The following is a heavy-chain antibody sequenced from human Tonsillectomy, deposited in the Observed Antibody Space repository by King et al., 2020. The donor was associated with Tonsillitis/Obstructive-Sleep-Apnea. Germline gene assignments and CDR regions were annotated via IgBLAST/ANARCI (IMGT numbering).Heavy chain of an antibody. CDR3: ASGDVWSCSGVHFYYTGV. Sequence: VQLQESGPGLLKPSETLSLTCTVSGGSMSSYYWNWIRQAPGKGLEWIAYIYYSGSTNYNPSFKSRVTISLDTSKNQISLKMKSVTAADAAVYYCASGDVWSCSGVHFYYTGVWGKGTTVSVSS. CDR1: GGSMSSYY. CDR2: IYYSGST. J-gene: IGHJ6*03. D-gene: IGHD3-3*01. V-gene: IGHV4-59*01.